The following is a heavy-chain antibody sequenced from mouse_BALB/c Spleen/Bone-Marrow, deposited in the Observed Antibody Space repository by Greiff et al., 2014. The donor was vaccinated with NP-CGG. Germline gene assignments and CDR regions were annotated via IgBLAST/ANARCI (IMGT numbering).Heavy chain of an antibody. CDR2: INPNNGGT. Sequence: EVQLQQSGPELVKPGASVKISCKTSGYTFTEYTMHWVKQSRGKSLEWIGGINPNNGGTSYNQKFKGKATLTVDKSSSTAYMELRSLTSEDSAVYYVSRLGGLHGYLAYWGQGTLVTVSS. J-gene: IGHJ3*01. D-gene: IGHD1-2*01. CDR1: GYTFTEYT. V-gene: IGHV1-18*01. CDR3: SRLGGLHGYLAY.